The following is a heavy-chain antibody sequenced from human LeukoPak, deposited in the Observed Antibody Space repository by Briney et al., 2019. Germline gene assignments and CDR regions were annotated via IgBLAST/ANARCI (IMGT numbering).Heavy chain of an antibody. D-gene: IGHD3-10*01. J-gene: IGHJ6*02. Sequence: GGSLRLSCAASGFTFSSYAMSWVRQAPGKGLEWVSAISGSGGSTFYADSVKGRFTISRDNAKNSLYLQMNSLRAEDTAVYYCARDQRPYYYGSGSYYLNYGMDVWGQGTTVTVSS. CDR1: GFTFSSYA. V-gene: IGHV3-23*01. CDR2: ISGSGGST. CDR3: ARDQRPYYYGSGSYYLNYGMDV.